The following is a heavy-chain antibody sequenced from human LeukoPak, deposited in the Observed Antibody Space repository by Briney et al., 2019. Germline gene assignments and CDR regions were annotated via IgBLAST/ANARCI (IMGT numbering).Heavy chain of an antibody. Sequence: PGGSLRLSCAASGFTSSNAWMSWVRQAPGKGLEWVGRIKSKSDGATRDYAAPVKGRFAISRDDSKNTLYLQMNSLKTEDTAVFCCSTGNFQYGNAFDYWGQGALVTVSS. CDR3: STGNFQYGNAFDY. J-gene: IGHJ4*02. CDR1: GFTSSNAW. CDR2: IKSKSDGATR. D-gene: IGHD4-17*01. V-gene: IGHV3-15*01.